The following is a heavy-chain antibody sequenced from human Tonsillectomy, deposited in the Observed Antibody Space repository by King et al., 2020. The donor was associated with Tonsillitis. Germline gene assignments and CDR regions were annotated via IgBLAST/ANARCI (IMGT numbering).Heavy chain of an antibody. V-gene: IGHV3-30*04. CDR2: ISYDGSNK. D-gene: IGHD3-22*01. CDR3: ARDRNYYDSSGYFHLDY. Sequence: VQLVESGGGVVQPGRSLRLSCAASGFTFSSYAMHWVRQAPGKGLEWVAVISYDGSNKYYADSVKGRFTISRDNSKNTLYLQMNSLRAEDTAVYYCARDRNYYDSSGYFHLDYWGQGTLVTVSS. CDR1: GFTFSSYA. J-gene: IGHJ4*02.